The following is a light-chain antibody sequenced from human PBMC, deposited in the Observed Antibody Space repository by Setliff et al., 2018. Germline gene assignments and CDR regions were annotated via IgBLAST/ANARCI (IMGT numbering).Light chain of an antibody. CDR1: QGITNG. Sequence: AIQLTQSPASLSASVGDSVTISCRASQGITNGLAWYQQKPGNPPRVPIYDASTLELGVPSRFSGSGSGTDFTLTISSLQPEDFATYYCQQFKIYPLTFGGGTKVDIK. J-gene: IGKJ4*01. CDR3: QQFKIYPLT. V-gene: IGKV1-13*02. CDR2: DAS.